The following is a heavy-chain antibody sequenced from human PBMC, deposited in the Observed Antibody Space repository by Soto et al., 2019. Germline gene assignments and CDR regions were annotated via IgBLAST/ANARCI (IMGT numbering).Heavy chain of an antibody. CDR2: ISAYNGNT. Sequence: QVKLVQPGAEVKKPGAPVKVSAKASGYTFPSYGISWVRQAPGQGLEWMGWISAYNGNTNYEQKLQGRVTMTTDTSTSTAYMELRSLRSDDTAVYYCARRLDITMIVGGGFDPWGQGTLVTVSS. D-gene: IGHD3-22*01. J-gene: IGHJ5*02. CDR3: ARRLDITMIVGGGFDP. V-gene: IGHV1-18*01. CDR1: GYTFPSYG.